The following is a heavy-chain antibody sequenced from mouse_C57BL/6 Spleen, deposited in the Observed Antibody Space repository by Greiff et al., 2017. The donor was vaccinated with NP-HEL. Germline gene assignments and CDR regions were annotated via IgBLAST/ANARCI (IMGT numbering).Heavy chain of an antibody. Sequence: QVHVKQSGAELVKPGASVKLSCKASGYTFTEYTIHWVKQRSGQGLEWIGWFYPGSGSIKYNEKFKDKATLTADKSSSTVYMELSRLTSEDSAVYFCARHDDGYSLYYYAMDYWGQGTSVTVSS. CDR2: FYPGSGSI. V-gene: IGHV1-62-2*01. D-gene: IGHD2-3*01. CDR3: ARHDDGYSLYYYAMDY. CDR1: GYTFTEYT. J-gene: IGHJ4*01.